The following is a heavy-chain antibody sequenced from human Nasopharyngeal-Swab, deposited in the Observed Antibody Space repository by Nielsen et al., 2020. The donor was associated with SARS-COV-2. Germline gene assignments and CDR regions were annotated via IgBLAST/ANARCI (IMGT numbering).Heavy chain of an antibody. CDR3: SLGIAAAGYYYFDY. CDR2: INTNTGNP. CDR1: GYTFTSYA. J-gene: IGHJ4*02. Sequence: ASVKVSCKASGYTFTSYAMNWVRQAPGQGLEWMGWINTNTGNPTYAQGFTGRFVFSLDTSVSTAYLQIGSLRAEDTAVYYCSLGIAAAGYYYFDYWGQGTLVTVSS. V-gene: IGHV7-4-1*01. D-gene: IGHD6-13*01.